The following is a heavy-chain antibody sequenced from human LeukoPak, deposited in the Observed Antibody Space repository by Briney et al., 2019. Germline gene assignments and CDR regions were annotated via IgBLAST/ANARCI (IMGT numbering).Heavy chain of an antibody. CDR2: MHYSGST. J-gene: IGHJ4*02. V-gene: IGHV4-39*07. CDR1: GGSITKNGYY. Sequence: PSETLSLTCSVSGGSITKNGYYWGWIRQSPETGLEWIGSMHYSGSTYYNPSLNSRVTITVDTSKNQFSLKLTSVTAADTAVYYCCGSGWFAGPFGYWGQGALVTVSS. CDR3: CGSGWFAGPFGY. D-gene: IGHD6-19*01.